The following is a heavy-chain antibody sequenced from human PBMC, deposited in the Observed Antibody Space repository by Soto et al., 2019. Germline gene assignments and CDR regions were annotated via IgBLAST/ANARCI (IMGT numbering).Heavy chain of an antibody. D-gene: IGHD3-3*01. CDR1: GFTFDDYA. CDR2: ISWNSGSI. Sequence: EVQLVESGGGLVQPGRSLRLSCAASGFTFDDYAMHWVRQAPGNGLEWVSGISWNSGSIGYADSVKGRFTISRDNAKNSLYMQMNSLRAEDPALYYCAKDIWDKFWSAYYTAFDSWGQGPMVTVST. CDR3: AKDIWDKFWSAYYTAFDS. V-gene: IGHV3-9*01. J-gene: IGHJ4*02.